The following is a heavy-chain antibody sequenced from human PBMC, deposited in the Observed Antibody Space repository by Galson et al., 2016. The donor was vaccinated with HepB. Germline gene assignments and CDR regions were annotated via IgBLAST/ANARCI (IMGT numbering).Heavy chain of an antibody. Sequence: SLRLSCAASGFTSSIFAMNWVRQAPGKGLEWVSGISDNGGSTYYVDSVKGRFTISRDNFKNMLYLQMNSLRAEDTAVYYCAKGLTTVTTEVDYWSQGTLVTVSS. J-gene: IGHJ4*02. V-gene: IGHV3-23*01. CDR2: ISDNGGST. CDR1: GFTSSIFA. CDR3: AKGLTTVTTEVDY. D-gene: IGHD4-17*01.